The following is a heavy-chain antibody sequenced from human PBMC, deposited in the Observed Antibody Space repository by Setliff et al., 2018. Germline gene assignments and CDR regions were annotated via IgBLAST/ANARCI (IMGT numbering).Heavy chain of an antibody. J-gene: IGHJ6*03. CDR3: SRVRRVVIAYYYYMDV. D-gene: IGHD2-21*01. V-gene: IGHV4-34*01. CDR1: GGCFSGYY. Sequence: SETLSLTCAVSGGCFSGYYWSWIRQPPGTGLEWMGEITHSGSTNYNPSLKSRVTISVDTSKNQFSLQLSSVTAADTAVYYCSRVRRVVIAYYYYMDVWGKGTTVTVSS. CDR2: ITHSGST.